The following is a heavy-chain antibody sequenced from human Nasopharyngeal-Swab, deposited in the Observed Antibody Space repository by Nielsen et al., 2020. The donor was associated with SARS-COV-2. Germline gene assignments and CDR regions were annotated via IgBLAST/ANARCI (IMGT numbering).Heavy chain of an antibody. V-gene: IGHV4-34*01. CDR2: INHSGST. J-gene: IGHJ6*02. Sequence: SETLSLTCAVYGGSFSGYYWSWIRQPPGKGLEWIGEINHSGSTNYNPSLKSRVTISVDTSKNQFSLKLSSVTAADTAVYYCARHERSIWSGYYTGYYYGMDVWGQGTTVTVSS. D-gene: IGHD3-3*01. CDR1: GGSFSGYY. CDR3: ARHERSIWSGYYTGYYYGMDV.